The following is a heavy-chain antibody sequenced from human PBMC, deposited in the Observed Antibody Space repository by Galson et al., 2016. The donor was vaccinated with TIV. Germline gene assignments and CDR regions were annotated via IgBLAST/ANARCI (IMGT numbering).Heavy chain of an antibody. J-gene: IGHJ6*02. CDR1: GYTFTRYE. Sequence: SAKVPRQASGYTFTRYEMHCVRPAPGQGLEWMGFINRYGGRTNCSQKLRGRVTMPRKMSLSTASMELSSLTSEDTAVYYCARGAYGSYYYGMDNWGQGTKVTVSS. D-gene: IGHD4-17*01. CDR2: INRYGGRT. V-gene: IGHV1-46*01. CDR3: ARGAYGSYYYGMDN.